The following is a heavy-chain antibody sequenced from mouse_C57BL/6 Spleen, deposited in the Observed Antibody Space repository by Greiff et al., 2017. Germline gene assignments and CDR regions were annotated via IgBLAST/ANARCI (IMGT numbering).Heavy chain of an antibody. CDR1: GYTFTDYE. J-gene: IGHJ2*01. CDR2: IDPETGGT. Sequence: QVQLKESGAELVRPGASVTLSCKASGYTFTDYEMHWVKQTPVHGLEWIGAIDPETGGTAYNQKFKGKAILTADKSSSTAYMALRSLTSEDSAVYYCTRRAYGYDGNYFDYWGQGTTLTVSS. CDR3: TRRAYGYDGNYFDY. V-gene: IGHV1-15*01. D-gene: IGHD2-2*01.